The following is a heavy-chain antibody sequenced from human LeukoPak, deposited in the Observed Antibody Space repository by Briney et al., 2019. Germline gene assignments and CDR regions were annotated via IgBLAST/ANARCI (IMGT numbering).Heavy chain of an antibody. CDR3: AKDSGSYYYYGMDV. CDR2: ISWNSGSI. J-gene: IGHJ6*02. V-gene: IGHV3-9*01. Sequence: GGSLRLSCVASGFTFDDYAMHWVRQAPGKGLEWVSGISWNSGSIGYADSVKGRFTISRDNAKNSLYLQMNSLRAEDTALYYGAKDSGSYYYYGMDVWGQGTTVTVSS. D-gene: IGHD1-26*01. CDR1: GFTFDDYA.